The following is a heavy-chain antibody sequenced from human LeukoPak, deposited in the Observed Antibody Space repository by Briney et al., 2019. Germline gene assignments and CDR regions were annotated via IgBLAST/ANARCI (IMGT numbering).Heavy chain of an antibody. V-gene: IGHV3-23*01. CDR1: GFTFTKYA. D-gene: IGHD2-21*01. CDR2: ISGSGRAT. J-gene: IGHJ4*02. Sequence: GSLRLSCAASGFTFTKYAMNWVRQAPGKGLEWVSRISGSGRATDYADSVKGRFSISRDNSKNTLYLQMTSLRAEDTAIYYCARDSDVPGCFDFWGQGAPVTVSS. CDR3: ARDSDVPGCFDF.